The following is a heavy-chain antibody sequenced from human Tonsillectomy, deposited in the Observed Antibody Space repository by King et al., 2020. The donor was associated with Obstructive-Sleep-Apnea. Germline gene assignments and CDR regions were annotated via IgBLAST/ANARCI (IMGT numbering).Heavy chain of an antibody. D-gene: IGHD6-13*01. CDR2: ISGSGSTT. CDR1: GFTFSNYG. J-gene: IGHJ4*02. V-gene: IGHV3-23*04. Sequence: VQLVESGGGLVQPGGSLRVSCAASGFTFSNYGMSWVRQAPGKGLEWVSSISGSGSTTHYADSVKGRLTISRDNSKNTLYLQMNSLRAEDTAVYYCARGEPVSSSWDYFDYWGQGTLVTVSS. CDR3: ARGEPVSSSWDYFDY.